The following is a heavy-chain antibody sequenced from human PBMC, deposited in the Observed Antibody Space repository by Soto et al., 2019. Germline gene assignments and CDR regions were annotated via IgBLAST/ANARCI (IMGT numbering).Heavy chain of an antibody. Sequence: QVQLVESGGGLVKPGGSLRLSCAASGFSLSAYYMTWIRQAPGKGLEWLSYITTTGNYTDYADSVKGRFTTSRDNAKNSLYLQMNSLRADDTAVYYCARVISGTRSFDYWGQGTLVTVSS. J-gene: IGHJ4*02. CDR3: ARVISGTRSFDY. CDR2: ITTTGNYT. D-gene: IGHD5-12*01. V-gene: IGHV3-11*05. CDR1: GFSLSAYY.